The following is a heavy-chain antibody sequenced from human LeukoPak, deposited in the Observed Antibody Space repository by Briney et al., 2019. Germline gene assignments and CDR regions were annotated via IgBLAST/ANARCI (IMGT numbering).Heavy chain of an antibody. V-gene: IGHV4-4*07. CDR2: IYTTGTT. Sequence: SETLSLTCTVSGGSINSYYWGWIRQPAGKGLEWIGRIYTTGTTSYNPSLKSRVTISVDTSKNQFSLKLRYVTAADTAVYYCARHRARYYDSSGITGDAFDIWGQGTMVTASS. J-gene: IGHJ3*02. D-gene: IGHD3-22*01. CDR3: ARHRARYYDSSGITGDAFDI. CDR1: GGSINSYY.